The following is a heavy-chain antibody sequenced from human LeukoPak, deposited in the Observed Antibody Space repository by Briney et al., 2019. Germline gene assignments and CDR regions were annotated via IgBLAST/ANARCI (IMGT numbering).Heavy chain of an antibody. Sequence: GGSLRLSCAASGFIFSNYAMSWVRQVPGRGLEWVSTISGRGDSTYFADSVKGRFTISRDNSKNSLYLQMNTVRAEDTAVYYCVKGPRPDITVAHTVENWGQGTLVTVSS. J-gene: IGHJ4*02. CDR1: GFIFSNYA. CDR2: ISGRGDST. CDR3: VKGPRPDITVAHTVEN. V-gene: IGHV3-23*01. D-gene: IGHD6-19*01.